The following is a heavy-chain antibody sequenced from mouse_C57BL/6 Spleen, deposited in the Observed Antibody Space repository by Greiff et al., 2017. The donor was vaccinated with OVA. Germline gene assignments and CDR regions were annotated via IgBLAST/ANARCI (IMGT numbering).Heavy chain of an antibody. V-gene: IGHV14-2*01. CDR1: GFNIKDYY. J-gene: IGHJ3*01. CDR3: ARGYGSSFSRAWFAY. Sequence: VQLQQSGAELVKPGASVKLSCTASGFNIKDYYMHWVKQRTEQGLEWIGRIDPEDGETKSAPKFQGKATITADTSSNTAYLQLSSLTSEDTAVYYCARGYGSSFSRAWFAYWGQGTLVTVSA. D-gene: IGHD1-1*01. CDR2: IDPEDGET.